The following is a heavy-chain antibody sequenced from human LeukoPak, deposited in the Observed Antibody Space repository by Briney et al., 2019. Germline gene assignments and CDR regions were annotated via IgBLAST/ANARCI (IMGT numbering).Heavy chain of an antibody. Sequence: ASVKVSCKASGYTFTGYYMHWVRQAPGQGLEWVGCISPHNGVTRYAQKFQGRVTMTRGTSISTAYMELGRLTSDDTAVHYCARESVGATKDFDYWGQGTLVTVSS. D-gene: IGHD1-26*01. CDR2: ISPHNGVT. V-gene: IGHV1-2*02. J-gene: IGHJ4*02. CDR3: ARESVGATKDFDY. CDR1: GYTFTGYY.